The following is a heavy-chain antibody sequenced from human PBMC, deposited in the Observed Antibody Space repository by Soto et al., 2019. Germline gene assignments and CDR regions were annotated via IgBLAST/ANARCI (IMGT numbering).Heavy chain of an antibody. V-gene: IGHV3-23*01. CDR1: GFTFNNYA. J-gene: IGHJ1*01. CDR2: ISGTGGST. CDR3: AKHRLGAIFAY. Sequence: WGSLGLSCAASGFTFNNYAMNGVLQAPGKGLEWVATISGTGGSTYYADSVKGRFTISRDNSKNTLYLQMNSLRVEDKAVYYCAKHRLGAIFAYWRQGT. D-gene: IGHD3-3*01.